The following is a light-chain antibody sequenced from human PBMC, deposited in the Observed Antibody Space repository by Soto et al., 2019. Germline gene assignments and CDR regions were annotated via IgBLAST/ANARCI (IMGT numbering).Light chain of an antibody. CDR2: MAS. V-gene: IGKV1-5*03. CDR3: QQYNSYSVT. CDR1: QTISMW. J-gene: IGKJ2*01. Sequence: DIQMNQSPSTLSASVGDSVTITCRASQTISMWLAWYQQRPGKAPKLLIYMASSLESGVPSRFSGSGSGTDFTLTISSLQPYDFETAYCQQYNSYSVTFGQGTKREIQ.